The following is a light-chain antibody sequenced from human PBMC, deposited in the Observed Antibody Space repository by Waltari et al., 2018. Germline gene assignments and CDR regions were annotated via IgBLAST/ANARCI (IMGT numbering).Light chain of an antibody. J-gene: IGLJ3*02. CDR2: SNT. CDR3: AAWNDSPNGWV. Sequence: QSVLTQPPSASGTPGQRVTISCSGSSSNIGTTTVNWYQHLPGTAPKLLIYSNTLRPSGVPDRFSGSKSGTSASLAISGPQSEDEADYYCAAWNDSPNGWVFGGGTKLTVL. V-gene: IGLV1-44*01. CDR1: SSNIGTTT.